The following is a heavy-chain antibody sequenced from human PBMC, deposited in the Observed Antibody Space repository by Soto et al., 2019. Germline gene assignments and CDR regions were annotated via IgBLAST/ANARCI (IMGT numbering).Heavy chain of an antibody. CDR1: GGTFSSYT. CDR3: ARDLDCSSTSCYGSFVWFDP. CDR2: IIPILGIA. D-gene: IGHD2-2*01. V-gene: IGHV1-69*04. Sequence: ASVKVSCKAPGGTFSSYTISWVRQAPGQGLEWMGRIIPILGIANYTQKFQGRVTITADKSTSTAYMGLSSLRSEDTAVYYCARDLDCSSTSCYGSFVWFDPWGQGTLVTVSS. J-gene: IGHJ5*02.